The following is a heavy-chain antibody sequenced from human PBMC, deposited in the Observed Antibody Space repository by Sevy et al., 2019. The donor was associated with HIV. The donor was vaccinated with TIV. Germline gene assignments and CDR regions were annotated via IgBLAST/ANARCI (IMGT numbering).Heavy chain of an antibody. V-gene: IGHV3-23*01. CDR1: GFTFSDYI. D-gene: IGHD4-4*01. CDR2: ISIDGSYT. J-gene: IGHJ4*02. Sequence: GGYLRLSCAASGFTFSDYIMTWVRQAPGKGLEWVSVISIDGSYTYYADPVKGRFTLSRDNSKYSLSLQMSSLRAEDTAIYYCARGMTTNEEFDYWGQGTLVIVSS. CDR3: ARGMTTNEEFDY.